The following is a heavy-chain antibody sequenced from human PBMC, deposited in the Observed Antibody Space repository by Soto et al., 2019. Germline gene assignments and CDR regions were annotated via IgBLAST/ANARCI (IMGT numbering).Heavy chain of an antibody. J-gene: IGHJ6*02. CDR2: ISGDGNIT. Sequence: EVHLVESGEGLVQPGGSLRLSCAASGFTFSGFPMHWVRQAPGKGLEYVSAISGDGNITFYADSVRGRFTVSRDNFKNTLYLQMGSLRVEDMAVYYCARGRIPYGMEVWGHGTTVTVS. V-gene: IGHV3-64*02. CDR3: ARGRIPYGMEV. CDR1: GFTFSGFP.